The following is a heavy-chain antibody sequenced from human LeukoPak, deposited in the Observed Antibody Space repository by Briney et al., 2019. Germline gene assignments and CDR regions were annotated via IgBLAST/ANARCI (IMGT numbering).Heavy chain of an antibody. Sequence: SETLSLTCAVYGGSFSGYYWSWIRQPPGKGLEWIGEINHSGSTNYNPSLRSRVTISVDTSRNQFSLKLSSVTAADTAVYYCARRYDFWSGYPPPLDYWGQGTLVTVSS. J-gene: IGHJ4*02. V-gene: IGHV4-34*01. CDR3: ARRYDFWSGYPPPLDY. CDR2: INHSGST. D-gene: IGHD3-3*01. CDR1: GGSFSGYY.